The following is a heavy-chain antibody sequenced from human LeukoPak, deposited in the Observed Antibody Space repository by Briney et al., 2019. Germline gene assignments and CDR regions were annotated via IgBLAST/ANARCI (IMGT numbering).Heavy chain of an antibody. J-gene: IGHJ4*02. CDR1: GFTFSSYA. CDR2: ISGSGGGT. V-gene: IGHV3-23*01. CDR3: AKGQIYFDY. D-gene: IGHD3-3*01. Sequence: PGGSLRLSCAASGFTFSSYAMSWVRQAPGKGLEWVSGISGSGGGTYYADSVKGRFTISRDNSKNTLYLQVNSLRAEDTAVYYCAKGQIYFDYWGQGTLVTVSS.